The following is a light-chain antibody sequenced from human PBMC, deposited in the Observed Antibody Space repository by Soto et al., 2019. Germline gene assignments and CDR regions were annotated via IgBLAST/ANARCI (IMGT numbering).Light chain of an antibody. CDR3: TSYASSDMFV. V-gene: IGLV2-8*01. Sequence: QSVLTQPPSASGSPGQSITISCTGTSGDVGGYNYVSWYQQHPGKAPKLILYEFRERPSGIPDRFSGSKSGNTASLTVSGLQAEDEADYYCTSYASSDMFVFGTGTKVTVL. CDR1: SGDVGGYNY. CDR2: EFR. J-gene: IGLJ1*01.